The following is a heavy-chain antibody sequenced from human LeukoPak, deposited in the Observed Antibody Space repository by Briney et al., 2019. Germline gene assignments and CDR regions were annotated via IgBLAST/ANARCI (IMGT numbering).Heavy chain of an antibody. CDR3: ARVRSGSSKGRYFDY. Sequence: ASVKVSCTASGYTFTGYYMHWVRQAPGQGLEWMGWINPNSGGTNYAQKFQGRVTMTRDTSISTAYMELSRLRSDDTAVYYCARVRSGSSKGRYFDYWGQGTLVTVSS. V-gene: IGHV1-2*02. J-gene: IGHJ4*02. D-gene: IGHD1-26*01. CDR2: INPNSGGT. CDR1: GYTFTGYY.